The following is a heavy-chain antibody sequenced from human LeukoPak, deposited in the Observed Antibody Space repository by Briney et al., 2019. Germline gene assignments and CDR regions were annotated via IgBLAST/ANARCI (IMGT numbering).Heavy chain of an antibody. CDR3: AKRRGLELLYYYYMDV. CDR1: GFTFSSYA. V-gene: IGHV3-23*01. J-gene: IGHJ6*03. D-gene: IGHD1-7*01. Sequence: GGSLRLSCTASGFTFSSYAMSWVRQAPGKGLERVSAISGSGGSTYYADSVKGRFTISRDNSKNTLYLQMNSLRAEDTAAYYCAKRRGLELLYYYYMDVWGKGTTVTVSS. CDR2: ISGSGGST.